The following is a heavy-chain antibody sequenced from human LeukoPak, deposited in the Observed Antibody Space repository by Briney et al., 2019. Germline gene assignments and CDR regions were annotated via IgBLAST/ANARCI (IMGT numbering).Heavy chain of an antibody. V-gene: IGHV4-4*02. Sequence: SETLSLTCTVSGDSISNSFWWSWVRQPPGKGLDWIGEISHTGSTKYNPSLKNRVTISRDSSKNQFSLKLNSVTAAGTATYYCTRSAGWWSLDYWGQGALVTVSS. CDR2: ISHTGST. J-gene: IGHJ4*02. CDR1: GDSISNSFW. D-gene: IGHD2-8*02. CDR3: TRSAGWWSLDY.